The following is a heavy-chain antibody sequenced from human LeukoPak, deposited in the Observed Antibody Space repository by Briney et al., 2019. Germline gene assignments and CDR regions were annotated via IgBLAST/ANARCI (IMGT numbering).Heavy chain of an antibody. D-gene: IGHD2-2*01. CDR1: RFTFNSYW. J-gene: IGHJ6*02. CDR3: AREDIVVVPAAIRGYYGMDV. V-gene: IGHV3-7*01. CDR2: IKYDGSVK. Sequence: GGSLRLSCAASRFTFNSYWMNWVRQAPGKGLEWVAIIKYDGSVKYYVDSVRGRFTISRDNARNSLYLQMHSLRAEDTAVYYCAREDIVVVPAAIRGYYGMDVWGQGTTVTVSS.